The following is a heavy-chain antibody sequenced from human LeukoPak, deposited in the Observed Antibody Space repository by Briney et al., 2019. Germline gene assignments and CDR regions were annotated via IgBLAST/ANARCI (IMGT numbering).Heavy chain of an antibody. Sequence: GASVKVSCKASGYTFTGYYMHWVRQAPGQGLEWMGWINPNSGGSTSYAQKFQGRVTMTRDMSTSTVYMELSSLRSEDTAVYYCARDVLRDSGWYLPHDAFDIWGQGTMVTVSS. V-gene: IGHV1-46*01. CDR3: ARDVLRDSGWYLPHDAFDI. J-gene: IGHJ3*02. CDR1: GYTFTGYY. D-gene: IGHD6-19*01. CDR2: INPNSGGST.